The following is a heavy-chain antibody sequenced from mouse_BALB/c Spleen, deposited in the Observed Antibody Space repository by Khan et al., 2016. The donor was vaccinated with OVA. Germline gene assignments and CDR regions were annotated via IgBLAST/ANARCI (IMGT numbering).Heavy chain of an antibody. V-gene: IGHV2-6-5*01. J-gene: IGHJ4*01. CDR1: GFSLSDYG. CDR2: IWGGGST. Sequence: VQLVESGPGLVAPSQNLSITCTVSGFSLSDYGVSWIRQPPGTGLEWLGVIWGGGSTYYNSALKSRLSISKDNSKSQVFLKMSSLQSDDTAMFYCAKEVWSYYYTLDYWGQGTSVTVSS. CDR3: AKEVWSYYYTLDY.